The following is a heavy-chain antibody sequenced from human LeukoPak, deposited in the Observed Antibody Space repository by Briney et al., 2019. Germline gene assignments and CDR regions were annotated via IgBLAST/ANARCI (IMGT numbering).Heavy chain of an antibody. CDR2: IRGSGGNT. CDR3: AKDYYDSSIFSAPHLFAC. J-gene: IGHJ4*02. Sequence: GGSLRLSCAASGFTFSSHAMTWVRQASGKGLEWVSSIRGSGGNTYYADSVKGRFTISRDNFQNTLYLQMNSLRAEDTAVYYCAKDYYDSSIFSAPHLFACWGQGTLVTVSS. V-gene: IGHV3-23*01. CDR1: GFTFSSHA. D-gene: IGHD3-22*01.